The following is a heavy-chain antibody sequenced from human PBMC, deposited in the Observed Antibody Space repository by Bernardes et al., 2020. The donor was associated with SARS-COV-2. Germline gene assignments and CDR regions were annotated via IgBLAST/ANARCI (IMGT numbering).Heavy chain of an antibody. V-gene: IGHV3-53*01. CDR3: ARGSEGFDI. CDR1: GFTVSIYY. Sequence: GGSLRLSCAASGFTVSIYYMSWVRQAPGKGLEWVSTIYSGGSTYYADSVRGRFTISRDSSKNTLYLQMNSLRAEDTAVYLCARGSEGFDIWGQGTMVTVSS. CDR2: IYSGGST. J-gene: IGHJ3*02.